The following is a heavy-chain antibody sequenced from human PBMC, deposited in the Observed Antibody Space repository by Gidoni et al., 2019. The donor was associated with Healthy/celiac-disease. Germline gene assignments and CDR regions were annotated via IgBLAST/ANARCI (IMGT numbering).Heavy chain of an antibody. Sequence: RINPNIGGTTSAQKFQGRVTMTRDTSISTAYMELSRLRSDDTAVYYCARDFGDYGDYGDFDYWGQGTLVTVSS. V-gene: IGHV1-2*06. CDR3: ARDFGDYGDYGDFDY. J-gene: IGHJ4*02. CDR2: INPNIGGT. D-gene: IGHD4-17*01.